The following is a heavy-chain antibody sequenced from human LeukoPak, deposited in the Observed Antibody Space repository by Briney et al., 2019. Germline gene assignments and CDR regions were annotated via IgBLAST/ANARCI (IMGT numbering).Heavy chain of an antibody. CDR2: ISGSGGST. J-gene: IGHJ4*02. CDR1: GFTFSSYA. V-gene: IGHV3-23*01. Sequence: GSLRLSCAASGFTFSSYAMSWVRQAPGKGLEWVSGISGSGGSTYYADSVKGRFTISRDNPKNTLYLQMNSLRAEDTAVYYCARGGYYDFWSGYDWGQGTLVTVSS. D-gene: IGHD3-3*01. CDR3: ARGGYYDFWSGYD.